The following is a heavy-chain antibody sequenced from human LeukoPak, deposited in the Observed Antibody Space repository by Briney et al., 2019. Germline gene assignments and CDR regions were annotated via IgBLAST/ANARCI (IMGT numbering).Heavy chain of an antibody. V-gene: IGHV4-59*01. Sequence: PSETLSLTCTASGCSISSYYWSWIRQPPGKGLEWIWNIYYSGSTNYNPSLKSRVTISVDTSKNQFSLKLSSVTAADTAVYYCARGSGSYYPRLGYFDYWGQGTLVTVSS. CDR2: IYYSGST. CDR3: ARGSGSYYPRLGYFDY. CDR1: GCSISSYY. D-gene: IGHD1-26*01. J-gene: IGHJ4*02.